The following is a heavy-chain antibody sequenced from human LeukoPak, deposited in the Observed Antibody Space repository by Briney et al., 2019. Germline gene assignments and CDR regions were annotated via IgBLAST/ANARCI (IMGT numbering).Heavy chain of an antibody. J-gene: IGHJ4*02. D-gene: IGHD3-22*01. CDR1: GDSISSHY. V-gene: IGHV4-59*08. CDR2: ISSSGST. Sequence: SETLSLTCFVSGDSISSHYWNWIRQPPGKGLEWIGYISSSGSTNYNPSLKSRVTVSIDTSKNQFSLKLSSVTAADTAVYYCARQPSYYYDSSGYSYYFDYWGQGTLVTVSS. CDR3: ARQPSYYYDSSGYSYYFDY.